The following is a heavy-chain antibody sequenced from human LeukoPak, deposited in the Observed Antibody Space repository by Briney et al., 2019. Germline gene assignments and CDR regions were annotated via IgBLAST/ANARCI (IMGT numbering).Heavy chain of an antibody. Sequence: SETLSLTCTISGGSVSSSNWWGWIRQPPGKVLEWIGEIYHNGNTGYNPSLKSRVTISVDKSKNQFSLSLTSVTAADTAVYYCVRASHDYGDYSHFDYWGQGTLVTVSS. CDR3: VRASHDYGDYSHFDY. D-gene: IGHD4-17*01. V-gene: IGHV4-4*02. CDR1: GGSVSSSNW. CDR2: IYHNGNT. J-gene: IGHJ4*02.